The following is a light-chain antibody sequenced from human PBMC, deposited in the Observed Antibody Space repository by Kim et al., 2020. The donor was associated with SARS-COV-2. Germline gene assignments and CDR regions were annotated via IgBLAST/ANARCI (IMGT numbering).Light chain of an antibody. Sequence: EIVLTQSPGTLSLSPGERATLSCRASQSVSSSYLAWYQQKPGQAPRLLIYGASTRATGIPDRFSGSGSGTDFTLTITRLEPEDFAVYRCQQYGSSPPTFGQGTRLEIK. CDR2: GAS. CDR1: QSVSSSY. CDR3: QQYGSSPPT. V-gene: IGKV3-20*01. J-gene: IGKJ5*01.